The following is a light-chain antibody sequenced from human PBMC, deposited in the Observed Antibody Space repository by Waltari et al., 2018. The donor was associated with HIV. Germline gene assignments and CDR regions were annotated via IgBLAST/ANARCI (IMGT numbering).Light chain of an antibody. CDR2: EDN. V-gene: IGLV6-57*03. CDR1: SGGIASNS. J-gene: IGLJ1*01. CDR3: QSYDSTNPCI. Sequence: NFILTQPHSVSESPGKTVTISCARSSGGIASNSVQWYQQRPGRAPTPVIYEDNQRPPVVPDRYSGSIDSSSNSASLTIYDLKTEDEADYYCQSYDSTNPCIFGTGTRVTVL.